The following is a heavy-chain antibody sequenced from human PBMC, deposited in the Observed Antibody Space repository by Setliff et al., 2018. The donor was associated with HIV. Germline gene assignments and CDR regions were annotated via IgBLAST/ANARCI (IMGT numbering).Heavy chain of an antibody. D-gene: IGHD2-8*01. Sequence: SETLSLTCAVYGGSFSGYYWNWVRQPPGKGLEWIGEINLIRRTNYNPSLKSRVTMSVDTSTNQFSLDLTSVTAADTAVYFCAGEIAPAARLPNVGGPPPPGYYHYMDVWGKGTTVTVSS. CDR3: AGEIAPAARLPNVGGPPPPGYYHYMDV. CDR2: INLIRRT. J-gene: IGHJ6*03. V-gene: IGHV4-34*01. CDR1: GGSFSGYY.